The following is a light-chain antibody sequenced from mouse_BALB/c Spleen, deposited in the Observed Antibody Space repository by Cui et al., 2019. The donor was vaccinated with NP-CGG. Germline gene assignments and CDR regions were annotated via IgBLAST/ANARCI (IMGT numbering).Light chain of an antibody. CDR3: ALWYSNHWV. CDR2: GTN. Sequence: AVVTQESALTTSPGETVTLTCRSSTGAVTTSNYDNWVQEKPDHLFTGLIGGTNNRAPGVPARFSGSLTGDKAALTITGAQTEDEAIYFCALWYSNHWVFGGGTKLTVL. CDR1: TGAVTTSNY. V-gene: IGLV1*01. J-gene: IGLJ1*01.